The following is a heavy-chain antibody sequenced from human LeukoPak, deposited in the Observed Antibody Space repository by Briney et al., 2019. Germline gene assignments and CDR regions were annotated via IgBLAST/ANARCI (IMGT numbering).Heavy chain of an antibody. CDR2: IYYSGNT. CDR3: ARESVVAATLTVDY. V-gene: IGHV4-59*01. Sequence: SETLSLTCTVSGGSTSSYYWSWIRQPPGKGLEWIGYIYYSGNTDYNPSLKSRVTISVDTSKNQFSLKLSSVTAADTAVYYCARESVVAATLTVDYWGQGTLVTVSS. CDR1: GGSTSSYY. D-gene: IGHD2-15*01. J-gene: IGHJ4*02.